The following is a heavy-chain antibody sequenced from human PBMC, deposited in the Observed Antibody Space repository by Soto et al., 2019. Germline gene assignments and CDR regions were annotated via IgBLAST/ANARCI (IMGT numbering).Heavy chain of an antibody. CDR2: ISSSGSTI. CDR1: GFTFSDYY. CDR3: ASSRHSLEWLLLYFDY. D-gene: IGHD3-3*01. J-gene: IGHJ4*02. Sequence: GGSLRLSCAASGFTFSDYYMSWIRQAPGKGLEWVSYISSSGSTIYYADSVKGRFTISRDNAKNSLYLQMNSLRAEDTAVYYCASSRHSLEWLLLYFDYWGQGTLVTVSS. V-gene: IGHV3-11*01.